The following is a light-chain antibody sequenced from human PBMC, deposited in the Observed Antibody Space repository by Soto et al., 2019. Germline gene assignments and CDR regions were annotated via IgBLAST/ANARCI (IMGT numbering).Light chain of an antibody. J-gene: IGKJ1*01. CDR3: QQYGSSGT. CDR2: DTS. CDR1: QSVSIN. Sequence: IVVTQSPATLSVSPGERATLSCRASQSVSINFAWYQQKLGQAPRLLIYDTSTRATGIPARFSGIGSGTDFTLTISSLEPEDFAVYYCQQYGSSGTFGQGTKVDI. V-gene: IGKV3-15*01.